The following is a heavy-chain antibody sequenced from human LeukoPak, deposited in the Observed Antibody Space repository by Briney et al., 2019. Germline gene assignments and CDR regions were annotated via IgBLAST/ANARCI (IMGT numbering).Heavy chain of an antibody. D-gene: IGHD3-22*01. J-gene: IGHJ4*02. CDR1: GFTFRRFW. V-gene: IGHV3-7*01. Sequence: PGGSLRLSCAASGFTFRRFWMSWVRQAPGKGLEWVANIRQDGSAKYYGDSVEGRLTISRDNAKNSLYLQMNSLRAEDTAVYYCARIDSRGSTWDYWGQGTLVTVSS. CDR2: IRQDGSAK. CDR3: ARIDSRGSTWDY.